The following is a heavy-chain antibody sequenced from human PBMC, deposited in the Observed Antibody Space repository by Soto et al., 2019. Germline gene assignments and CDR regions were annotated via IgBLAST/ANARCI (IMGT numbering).Heavy chain of an antibody. CDR1: GFIFSAYW. CDR2: IKPDGTSQ. J-gene: IGHJ4*02. V-gene: IGHV3-7*01. D-gene: IGHD3-10*01. CDR3: ARDPVRGDDYNFDY. Sequence: EVQLVESGGALVQPGGSLRLSCAGSGFIFSAYWLAWVRQTPGKGLEWVANIKPDGTSQNYVGSVKGRFTISRDNAKNSVYLQMNSLRAEDTAVYYCARDPVRGDDYNFDYWGQGTQVTVSS.